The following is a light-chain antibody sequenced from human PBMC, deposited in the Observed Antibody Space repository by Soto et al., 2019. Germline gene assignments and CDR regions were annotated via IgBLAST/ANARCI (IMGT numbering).Light chain of an antibody. CDR1: QSVSSSY. Sequence: EIVLTQSPGTLSLSPGERATDSCRASQSVSSSYLAWYQQKPGQAPRLLIYGASTRATGIPARFSGSGSGTEFTLTISSLQSEDFAVYYCQQYNNWPRTFGQGTKVDIK. CDR2: GAS. V-gene: IGKV3-15*01. J-gene: IGKJ1*01. CDR3: QQYNNWPRT.